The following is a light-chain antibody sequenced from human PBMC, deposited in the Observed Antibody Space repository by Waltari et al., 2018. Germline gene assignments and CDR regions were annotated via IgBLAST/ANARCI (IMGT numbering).Light chain of an antibody. CDR3: AAWDDSLSGRV. Sequence: QSVLTQPPPASGTPGQRVTTPCSGSRSNVGTNYVYWYQQLPGTAPNLLIYRNNQRPSGVPDRFSGSKSGTSASLAISGLRSEDEADYYCAAWDDSLSGRVFGGGTKVTVL. CDR1: RSNVGTNY. V-gene: IGLV1-47*01. CDR2: RNN. J-gene: IGLJ3*02.